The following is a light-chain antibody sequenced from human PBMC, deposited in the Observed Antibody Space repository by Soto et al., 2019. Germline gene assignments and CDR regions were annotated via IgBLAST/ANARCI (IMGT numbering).Light chain of an antibody. J-gene: IGKJ2*01. V-gene: IGKV4-1*01. Sequence: DIVMTQSPDSLAVSLGERATLNCKSSQSILYSSNNNNYLAWYQQKPGQPPKLIIYWASTRDSGVPDRFSGSGSGTDFTLTISSLQAEDVAVYYCQQYYGIPYTFGQGTKLEIK. CDR1: QSILYSSNNNNY. CDR2: WAS. CDR3: QQYYGIPYT.